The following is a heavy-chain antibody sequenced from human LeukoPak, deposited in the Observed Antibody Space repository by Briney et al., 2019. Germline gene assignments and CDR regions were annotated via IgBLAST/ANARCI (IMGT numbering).Heavy chain of an antibody. J-gene: IGHJ4*02. V-gene: IGHV3-30*02. D-gene: IGHD3-16*02. CDR1: GFTFNNYG. CDR3: AKDAHHVRSAYDYVWGGYRRDKTYYFDY. Sequence: GGSLRLSCVASGFTFNNYGIHWVRQAPGKGLEWVAFIRYDGSNKYYADSVKGRFTISRDNSKNTLYLQMNSLRAEDTAVYYCAKDAHHVRSAYDYVWGGYRRDKTYYFDYWGQGTLVTVSS. CDR2: IRYDGSNK.